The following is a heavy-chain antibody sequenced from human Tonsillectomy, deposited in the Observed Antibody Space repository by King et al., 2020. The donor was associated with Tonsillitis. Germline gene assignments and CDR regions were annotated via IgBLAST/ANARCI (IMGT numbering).Heavy chain of an antibody. D-gene: IGHD2-2*01. Sequence: QLQESGPGLVKPWETLSLTCTVSGDSISGRGYFWGWIRQPPGKGLEWVAGVYYSGSTYYNPSLKSRVTASVDTSKNQFSLHLNSVTAADTAVYYCARQGVPGGNDYWGQRTLVTVSS. CDR1: GDSISGRGYF. J-gene: IGHJ4*02. V-gene: IGHV4-39*01. CDR3: ARQGVPGGNDY. CDR2: VYYSGST.